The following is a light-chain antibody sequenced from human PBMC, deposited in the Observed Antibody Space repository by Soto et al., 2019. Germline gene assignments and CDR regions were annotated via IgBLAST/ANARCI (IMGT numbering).Light chain of an antibody. CDR3: QQYNNWPQWT. V-gene: IGKV3-15*01. Sequence: EIVMTQSPATLSVSPGERATLSCRASQSVSSNLAWYQQKPCQAPRLLIYGASTRATGIPARFSGSGSGTEFTLTISSLQSEDFAVYYCQQYNNWPQWTLGQGTKVDIK. CDR2: GAS. J-gene: IGKJ1*01. CDR1: QSVSSN.